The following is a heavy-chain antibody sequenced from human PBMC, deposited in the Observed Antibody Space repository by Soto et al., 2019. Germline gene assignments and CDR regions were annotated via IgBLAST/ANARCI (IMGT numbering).Heavy chain of an antibody. CDR1: GGSLSGFY. J-gene: IGHJ4*02. Sequence: QVRLYQWGVGLLKPSETLSLTCTLSGGSLSGFYWSWIRQPPGKGLEWIGEIKDGGNAKYNPTLKSRVTISMDTSKNQFSLNLPSVTAADTAVYFCSRGRNWGQGTLVTVSS. CDR2: IKDGGNA. CDR3: SRGRN. D-gene: IGHD1-26*01. V-gene: IGHV4-34*01.